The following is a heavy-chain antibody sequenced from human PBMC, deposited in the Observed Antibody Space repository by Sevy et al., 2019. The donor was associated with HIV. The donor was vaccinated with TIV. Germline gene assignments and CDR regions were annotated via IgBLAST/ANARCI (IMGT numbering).Heavy chain of an antibody. J-gene: IGHJ1*01. Sequence: GGSLRLSCAASGFTFSSYWMSWVRQAPGKGLEWVANIKQDGSEKYYVDSVKGRFTISRDNAKNSLYLQMNSLRAEDTAVYHCARDHPGSTFQHWGQGTLVTVSS. V-gene: IGHV3-7*01. CDR3: ARDHPGSTFQH. CDR1: GFTFSSYW. D-gene: IGHD2-2*01. CDR2: IKQDGSEK.